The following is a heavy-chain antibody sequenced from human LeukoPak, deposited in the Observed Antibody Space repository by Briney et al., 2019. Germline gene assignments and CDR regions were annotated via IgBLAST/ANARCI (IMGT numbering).Heavy chain of an antibody. V-gene: IGHV4-59*01. Sequence: LETLSLTCTVSGGSISNYQWSWVRQPPGKGLEWIGHIYYIGSTDYNPSLKSRVTISVDTSRNQVSLKLSSVTAADTARYYCARAHFPLTERGGGWFDPWGQGTLVTVSS. CDR2: IYYIGST. J-gene: IGHJ5*02. CDR3: ARAHFPLTERGGGWFDP. CDR1: GGSISNYQ. D-gene: IGHD2/OR15-2a*01.